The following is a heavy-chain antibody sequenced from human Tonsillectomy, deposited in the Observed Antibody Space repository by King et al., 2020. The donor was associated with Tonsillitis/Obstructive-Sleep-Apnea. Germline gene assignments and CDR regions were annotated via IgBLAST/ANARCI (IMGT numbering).Heavy chain of an antibody. J-gene: IGHJ6*02. V-gene: IGHV4-34*01. Sequence: VQLQQWGAGLLKPSETLSLTCAVYGGSFSGYYWSWIRQPPGKGLEWSGEINHSGSTNYNPSLKSRVTISVDTSKNQFSLKLNSVTAADTAVYYCARGCSSTSCYTRYYYYGMDVWGQGTTVTVSS. D-gene: IGHD2-2*02. CDR1: GGSFSGYY. CDR2: INHSGST. CDR3: ARGCSSTSCYTRYYYYGMDV.